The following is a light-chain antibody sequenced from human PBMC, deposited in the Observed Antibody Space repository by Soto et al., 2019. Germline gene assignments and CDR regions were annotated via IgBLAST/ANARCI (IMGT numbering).Light chain of an antibody. J-gene: IGKJ3*01. V-gene: IGKV1-27*01. CDR1: QDIRNF. CDR3: QKYSSVPV. CDR2: AAS. Sequence: DIQMTQSPPSLSASVGDRVTITCRASQDIRNFVAWYQQKPGKAPKLLIYAASTLQSVVPSRFSGSGSGTXFTLTINSLQPEDVATYSCQKYSSVPVFGPGTKVEIK.